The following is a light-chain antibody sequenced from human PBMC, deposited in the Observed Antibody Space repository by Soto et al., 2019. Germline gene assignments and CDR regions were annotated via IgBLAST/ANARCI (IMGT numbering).Light chain of an antibody. J-gene: IGKJ1*01. CDR1: QSVLYSSNNKNY. Sequence: DIVMTQSPDSLAVSLGEGATINCKSSQSVLYSSNNKNYLAWYQQKPGQPPKLLIHWASTRESGVPDRFSGSGSGTDFTLNISCLQAEDVAVYYCQQYYSFHQTFGQGTKVEIK. CDR3: QQYYSFHQT. CDR2: WAS. V-gene: IGKV4-1*01.